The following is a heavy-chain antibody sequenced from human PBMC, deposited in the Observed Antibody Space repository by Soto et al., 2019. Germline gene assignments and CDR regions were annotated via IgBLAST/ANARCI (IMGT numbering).Heavy chain of an antibody. V-gene: IGHV3-30*18. CDR1: GFTFSRYG. J-gene: IGHJ4*02. CDR3: AKSQDCSGGTCYPEGF. CDR2: ISYDGSNE. Sequence: QVQLVESGGGVVQPGRSLRLSCAASGFTFSRYGMHWVRQAPGKGLEWVAIISYDGSNEYYADSVKGRFTISRDNSKNTLYLQMNTLRAEDTAVYYCAKSQDCSGGTCYPEGFWGQGTQVTVSS. D-gene: IGHD2-15*01.